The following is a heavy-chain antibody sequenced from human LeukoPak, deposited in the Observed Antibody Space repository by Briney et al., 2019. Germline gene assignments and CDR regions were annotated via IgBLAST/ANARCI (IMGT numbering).Heavy chain of an antibody. Sequence: LTCAVSGYSISSGYYWGWIRQPPGKGLEWVSYISSSSSTIYYADSVKGRFTISRDNAKNSLYLQMNSLRAEDTAVYYCARERSYYLRYWGQGTLVTVSS. CDR3: ARERSYYLRY. CDR2: ISSSSSTI. J-gene: IGHJ4*02. D-gene: IGHD1-26*01. V-gene: IGHV3-11*04. CDR1: GYSISSGYY.